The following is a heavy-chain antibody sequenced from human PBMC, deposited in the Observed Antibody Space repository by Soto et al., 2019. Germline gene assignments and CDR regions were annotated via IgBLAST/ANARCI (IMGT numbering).Heavy chain of an antibody. J-gene: IGHJ4*02. Sequence: QAQLVQSGAEVKKPGASVKVSCKASGYTCSNYGIGWVRQAPGQGLEWMGWITINSGNTNYPQKLQGRVTMTTDTSTSRAYMELRSLTSDDTAVYYCGRGLGGGWYYFDYWGQGTLVTVSS. D-gene: IGHD6-19*01. CDR1: GYTCSNYG. CDR3: GRGLGGGWYYFDY. V-gene: IGHV1-18*01. CDR2: ITINSGNT.